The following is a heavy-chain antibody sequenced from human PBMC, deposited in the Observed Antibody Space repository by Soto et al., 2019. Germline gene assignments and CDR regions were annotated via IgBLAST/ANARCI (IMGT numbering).Heavy chain of an antibody. CDR2: IYYSENT. J-gene: IGHJ6*02. CDR1: GVSISSGDYY. D-gene: IGHD6-19*01. V-gene: IGHV4-30-4*01. Sequence: SETLSLTCTVSGVSISSGDYYWSWIRQTPGKGLEWIGYIYYSENTYYNPSLKSRVAISGDTSKNQFSLRLSSVTAADTAVYYCARSPYLAVAPDVWGQGSTVT. CDR3: ARSPYLAVAPDV.